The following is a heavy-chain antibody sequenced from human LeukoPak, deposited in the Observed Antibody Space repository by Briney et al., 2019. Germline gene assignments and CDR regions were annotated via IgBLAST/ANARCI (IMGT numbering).Heavy chain of an antibody. J-gene: IGHJ4*02. CDR2: IYPGDSDT. CDR3: ARHGVSSGSGSSLDY. D-gene: IGHD3-10*01. Sequence: GESLKISCKGSGYSFTSYWIGWVRQMPGKGLEWMGIIYPGDSDTRYSPSFQGQVTISADKSISTAYLQWSSLKASDTAMYYCARHGVSSGSGSSLDYWGQGTLVTVSS. V-gene: IGHV5-51*01. CDR1: GYSFTSYW.